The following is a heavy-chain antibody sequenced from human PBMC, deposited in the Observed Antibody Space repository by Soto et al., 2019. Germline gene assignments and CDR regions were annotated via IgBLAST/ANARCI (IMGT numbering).Heavy chain of an antibody. J-gene: IGHJ4*02. CDR1: GGTFSSYA. CDR2: IIPIFGTA. D-gene: IGHD1-26*01. Sequence: GASVKVSCKASGGTFSSYAISWVRQAPGQGLEWMGGIIPIFGTANYAQKFQGRVTITADDSTCTAYMELSSLRSEDTAVYYCAREVGAPYFDYWGQGTLVTVSS. V-gene: IGHV1-69*13. CDR3: AREVGAPYFDY.